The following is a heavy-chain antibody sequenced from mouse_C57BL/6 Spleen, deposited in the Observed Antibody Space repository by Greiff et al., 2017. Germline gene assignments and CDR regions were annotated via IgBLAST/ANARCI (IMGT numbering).Heavy chain of an antibody. D-gene: IGHD1-1*01. Sequence: VQRVESGAELVRPGASVTLSCKASGYTFTDYEMHWVKQTPVHGLEWIGAIDPETGGTAYNPKFKGKAILTADKSSSTAYMELRSLTSEDSAVYYCTREGTSVVDYAMDYWGQGTSVTVSS. J-gene: IGHJ4*01. CDR2: IDPETGGT. CDR3: TREGTSVVDYAMDY. V-gene: IGHV1-15*01. CDR1: GYTFTDYE.